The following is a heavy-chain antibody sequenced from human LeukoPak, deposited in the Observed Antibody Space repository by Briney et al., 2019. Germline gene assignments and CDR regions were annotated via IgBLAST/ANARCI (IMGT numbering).Heavy chain of an antibody. D-gene: IGHD3-10*01. Sequence: GRSLRLSCAASGFTFSSYAMHWVRQAPGKGLEWVAVISFDGRNKYYADSVKGRFTISRDNSKNTLYLQMNSLRAEDTAVYYCARTKYYYGSGDYWGQGTLVTVSS. J-gene: IGHJ4*02. CDR2: ISFDGRNK. V-gene: IGHV3-30*03. CDR3: ARTKYYYGSGDY. CDR1: GFTFSSYA.